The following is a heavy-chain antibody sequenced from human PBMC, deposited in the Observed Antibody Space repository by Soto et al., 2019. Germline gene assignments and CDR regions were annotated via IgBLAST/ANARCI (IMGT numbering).Heavy chain of an antibody. CDR3: AKVSGWFGFDY. Sequence: GGSLRLSCAASGFTFSSYGMHWVRQAPGKGLDWVAVISYDGSNKYYADSVKGRFTISRDNSKNTLYLQMNSLRPEDTAVYYCAKVSGWFGFDYWGQGTLVTVSS. V-gene: IGHV3-30*18. CDR1: GFTFSSYG. D-gene: IGHD6-19*01. J-gene: IGHJ4*02. CDR2: ISYDGSNK.